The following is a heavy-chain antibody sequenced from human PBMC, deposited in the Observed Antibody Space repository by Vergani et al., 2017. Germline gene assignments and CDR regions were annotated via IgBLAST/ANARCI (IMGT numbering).Heavy chain of an antibody. Sequence: QVQLVQSGAEVKKPGSSVKVSCKASGGTFSSYAISWVRQAPGQGLEWMGGIIPIFGTANYAQKFQGRVTITADESTSTAYMELSSLRSEDTAVYYCARAGVNYYDSSGYFHFGYWGQGTLVTVSS. J-gene: IGHJ4*02. CDR1: GGTFSSYA. CDR3: ARAGVNYYDSSGYFHFGY. V-gene: IGHV1-69*01. D-gene: IGHD3-22*01. CDR2: IIPIFGTA.